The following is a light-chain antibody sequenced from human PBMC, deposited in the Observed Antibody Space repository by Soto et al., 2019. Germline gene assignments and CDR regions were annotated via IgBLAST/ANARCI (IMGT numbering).Light chain of an antibody. CDR1: QGISSY. Sequence: DIQLTQSPSFLSASVGDRVTITCRASQGISSYLAWYQQKPGKAPKLLIYAASTLQSGVPSRFSGSGSGTEFTLTISSLQPEDFATYYCQQFNAYPYTFGQGTKLDTK. CDR3: QQFNAYPYT. CDR2: AAS. V-gene: IGKV1-9*01. J-gene: IGKJ2*01.